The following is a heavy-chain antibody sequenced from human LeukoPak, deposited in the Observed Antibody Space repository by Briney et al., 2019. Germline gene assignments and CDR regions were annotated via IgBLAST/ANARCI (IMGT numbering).Heavy chain of an antibody. Sequence: SETLSLTCTVSGGSISSYYWSWIRQPPGKGLEWIGYIYYSGSTNYNPSLKSRVTISVDTSKNQFSLKLSSVTAADTAVYYCARDALGGTDYWGQGTLVTVSS. J-gene: IGHJ4*02. CDR1: GGSISSYY. CDR3: ARDALGGTDY. V-gene: IGHV4-59*01. D-gene: IGHD1-14*01. CDR2: IYYSGST.